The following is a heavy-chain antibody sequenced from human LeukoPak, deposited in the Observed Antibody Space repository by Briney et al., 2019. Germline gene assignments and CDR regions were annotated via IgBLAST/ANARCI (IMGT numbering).Heavy chain of an antibody. CDR1: GGTFSSYA. Sequence: SVKVSCKASGGTFSSYAISWVRQAPGQGLEWMGGIIPIFGTANYAQKFQGRVTIPTDESTSTAYMELSSLRSEDTAVYYCASTPNRYSGYVEFDYWGQGTLVTVSS. J-gene: IGHJ4*02. V-gene: IGHV1-69*05. CDR2: IIPIFGTA. D-gene: IGHD5-12*01. CDR3: ASTPNRYSGYVEFDY.